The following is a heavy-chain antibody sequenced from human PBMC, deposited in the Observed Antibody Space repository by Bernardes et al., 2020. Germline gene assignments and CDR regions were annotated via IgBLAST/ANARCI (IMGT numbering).Heavy chain of an antibody. V-gene: IGHV4-61*01. CDR3: ASPDCSSTSCYTGSWYFDL. D-gene: IGHD2-2*02. CDR1: GGSVSSGSYY. CDR2: IHNSGST. J-gene: IGHJ2*01. Sequence: SETLSLTCTVSGGSVSSGSYYWSWIRQPPGKGLEWIGCIHNSGSTDYNPSLKSRVTISVDTSKNQFSLKLSSVTAADTAVYYCASPDCSSTSCYTGSWYFDLWGRSTLVTVSS.